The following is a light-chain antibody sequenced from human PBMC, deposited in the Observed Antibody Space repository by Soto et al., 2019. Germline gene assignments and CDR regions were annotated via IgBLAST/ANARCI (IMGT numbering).Light chain of an antibody. CDR3: SSYTSSRPRV. CDR2: EVS. V-gene: IGLV2-14*03. J-gene: IGLJ1*01. Sequence: QSVLTQPASVSGSPGQSITISCTGTSSDVGAYDFVSWYQQHPDKAPKLMIYEVSNRPSGVSNRFSGSKSVNTATLTISGLQAEDEADYYCSSYTSSRPRVFATGTKVTLL. CDR1: SSDVGAYDF.